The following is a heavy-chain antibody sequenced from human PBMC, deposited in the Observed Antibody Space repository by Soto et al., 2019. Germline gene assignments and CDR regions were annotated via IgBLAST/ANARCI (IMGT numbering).Heavy chain of an antibody. V-gene: IGHV4-61*08. CDR1: GDSISSGDYY. Sequence: SETLSLTCTVSGDSISSGDYYWSCIRQPPGKGLEWIGCIYYSGSTNYNPSLKSRVTISVDTSKNQFSLKLSSVTAADTAVYYCARRTVAGTNWFDPWGQGTLVTVSS. D-gene: IGHD6-19*01. CDR2: IYYSGST. CDR3: ARRTVAGTNWFDP. J-gene: IGHJ5*02.